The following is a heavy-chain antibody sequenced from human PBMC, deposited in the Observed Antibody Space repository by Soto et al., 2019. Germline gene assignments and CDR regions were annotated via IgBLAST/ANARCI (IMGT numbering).Heavy chain of an antibody. CDR2: VYYSGGA. CDR3: GRVVEGATRHTDLDS. V-gene: IGHV4-39*01. Sequence: SETLSLTCTVSGVSIHNSHSFWGWIRQPPGKGLEFIGTVYYSGGAHYNSSLKSRVTISVDTANNQVSLRMRSLTAVDTAVYYCGRVVEGATRHTDLDSWGQGTLVTVSS. D-gene: IGHD2-21*01. CDR1: GVSIHNSHSF. J-gene: IGHJ5*01.